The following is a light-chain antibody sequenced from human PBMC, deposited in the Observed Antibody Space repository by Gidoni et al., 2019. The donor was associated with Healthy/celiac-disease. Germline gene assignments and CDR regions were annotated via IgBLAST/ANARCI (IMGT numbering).Light chain of an antibody. CDR1: KLGDKY. CDR3: QAWDSSLV. CDR2: HDS. J-gene: IGLJ2*01. Sequence: SYELTQPPSVSVSPGQTASITCSGDKLGDKYACWYQQKPGQSPVLVIYHDSKRPSGIPGRFSGSNSGNTATLTISGTQAMDEADYYCQAWDSSLVFGGGTKLTVL. V-gene: IGLV3-1*01.